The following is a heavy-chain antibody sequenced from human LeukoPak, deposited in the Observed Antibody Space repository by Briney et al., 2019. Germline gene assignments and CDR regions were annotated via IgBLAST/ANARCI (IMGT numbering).Heavy chain of an antibody. CDR3: ACDSSGYYYGKYYYMDV. CDR1: GGSFSSEA. CDR2: IIPIFGTA. V-gene: IGHV1-69*05. J-gene: IGHJ6*03. Sequence: SVKVSCKAFGGSFSSEAISWVRQAPGQGLEWMGGIIPIFGTANYAQKFQGRVTITTDESTSTAYMELSSLRSEDTAVYYCACDSSGYYYGKYYYMDVWGKGTTVTVSS. D-gene: IGHD3-22*01.